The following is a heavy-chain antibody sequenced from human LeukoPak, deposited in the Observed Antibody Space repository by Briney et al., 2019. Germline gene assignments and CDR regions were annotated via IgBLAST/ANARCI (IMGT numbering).Heavy chain of an antibody. CDR3: ARDNSVAGNYYYYYGMDV. D-gene: IGHD6-19*01. V-gene: IGHV1-69*13. Sequence: SVKVSCKASGGTFSSYAISWVRQAPGQGLEWMGGIIPISGTANYAQKFQGRVTITADESTSTAYMELSSLRSEDTAVYYCARDNSVAGNYYYYYGMDVWGRGTTVTVSS. CDR2: IIPISGTA. J-gene: IGHJ6*02. CDR1: GGTFSSYA.